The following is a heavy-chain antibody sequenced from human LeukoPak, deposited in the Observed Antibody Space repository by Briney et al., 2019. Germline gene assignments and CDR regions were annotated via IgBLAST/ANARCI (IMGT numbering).Heavy chain of an antibody. Sequence: SETLSLTCTVSGGSNSSCYWSWIRQPPGKGLEWIGYIYYSGSTNYNPSLKSRVTISVDTSKNQFSLKLSSVTAADTAVYYCAREREWIQLPAMRSYYYMDVWGKGTTVTVSS. CDR3: AREREWIQLPAMRSYYYMDV. D-gene: IGHD5-18*01. J-gene: IGHJ6*03. V-gene: IGHV4-59*01. CDR2: IYYSGST. CDR1: GGSNSSCY.